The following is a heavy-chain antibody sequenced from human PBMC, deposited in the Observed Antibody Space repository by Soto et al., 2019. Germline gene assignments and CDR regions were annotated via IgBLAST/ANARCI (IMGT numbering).Heavy chain of an antibody. CDR1: GFTFSNAW. CDR2: IKSKTDGGTT. J-gene: IGHJ4*02. V-gene: IGHV3-15*01. CDR3: TTAPWLRDFY. Sequence: AGGALRLSCAASGFTFSNAWMSWVRPAPGKGLEWVGRIKSKTDGGTTDYAAPVKGRFTISRDDSKNTLYLQMNSLKTEDTAVYYCTTAPWLRDFYWGQGTLVTVSS. D-gene: IGHD5-12*01.